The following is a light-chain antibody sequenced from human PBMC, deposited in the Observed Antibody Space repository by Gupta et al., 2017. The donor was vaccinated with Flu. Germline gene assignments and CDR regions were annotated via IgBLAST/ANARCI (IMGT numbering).Light chain of an antibody. CDR3: HQYNSDSPT. CDR2: ETS. J-gene: IGKJ2*01. V-gene: IGKV1-5*03. CDR1: QSISNL. Sequence: ITCRASQSISNLLAWYQHKPGRAPKLLIYETSNLESGVPSRFGGSGSGTEFTLTISGLQPDDFAAYYCHQYNSDSPTFGQGTKVEIK.